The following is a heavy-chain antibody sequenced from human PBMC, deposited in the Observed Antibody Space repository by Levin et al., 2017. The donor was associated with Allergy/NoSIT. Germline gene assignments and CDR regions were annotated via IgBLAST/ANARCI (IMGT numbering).Heavy chain of an antibody. D-gene: IGHD3-10*01. CDR1: GFTFGLYA. J-gene: IGHJ4*02. CDR2: ISGSGGST. Sequence: GGSLRLSCAVSGFTFGLYAMSWVRQAPGKGLEWVSAISGSGGSTYYADSVKGRFTVSRDNSNNPLYLQINRLRAEDTAVYYCAKDPGRGGYFGYFDYWGQGTLVTVSS. V-gene: IGHV3-23*01. CDR3: AKDPGRGGYFGYFDY.